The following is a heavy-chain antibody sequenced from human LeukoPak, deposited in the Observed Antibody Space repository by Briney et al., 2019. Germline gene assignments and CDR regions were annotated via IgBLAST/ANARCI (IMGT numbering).Heavy chain of an antibody. CDR3: ARVGYYGSGSYWIDY. CDR2: IYYSGST. V-gene: IGHV4-39*07. J-gene: IGHJ4*02. Sequence: SETLSLTCTVSGGSNSRSSNYWGWIRQSPGKGLEWVGSIYYSGSTYYNPSLKSRVTMSVDTSKNQFSLKLSSVTAADTAVYYCARVGYYGSGSYWIDYWGQGTLVTVSS. D-gene: IGHD3-10*01. CDR1: GGSNSRSSNY.